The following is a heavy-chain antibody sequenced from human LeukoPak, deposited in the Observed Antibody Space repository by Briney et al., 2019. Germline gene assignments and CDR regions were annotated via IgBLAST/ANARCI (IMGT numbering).Heavy chain of an antibody. CDR1: GLTVSSNC. J-gene: IGHJ4*02. D-gene: IGHD2-8*01. Sequence: GGSLRLSCAASGLTVSSNCMSWVRQAPGKGLEWVSAISGSGGSTYYADSVKGRFAISRDNSKNTLYLQMNSLRAEDTAVYYCAKDWVFFDYWGQGTLVTVSS. CDR3: AKDWVFFDY. V-gene: IGHV3-23*01. CDR2: ISGSGGST.